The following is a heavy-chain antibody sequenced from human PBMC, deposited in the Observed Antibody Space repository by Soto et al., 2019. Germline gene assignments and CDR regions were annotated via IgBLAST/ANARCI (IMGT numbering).Heavy chain of an antibody. CDR1: GFTFSSYE. J-gene: IGHJ6*02. CDR3: AREGADYYYGMDV. Sequence: GGSLRLSCAASGFTFSSYEMNWVRQAPGKGLEWVSYISSSGSTIYYADSVKGRFTISRDNAKNSLYLQMNSLRAEDTAVYYCAREGADYYYGMDVWGQGTTVTV. V-gene: IGHV3-48*03. CDR2: ISSSGSTI.